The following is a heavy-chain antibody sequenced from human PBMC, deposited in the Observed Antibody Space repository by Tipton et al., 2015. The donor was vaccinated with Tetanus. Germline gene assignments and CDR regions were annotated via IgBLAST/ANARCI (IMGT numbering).Heavy chain of an antibody. CDR1: EFTFSTYS. Sequence: LSLTCAASEFTFSTYSLHWVRQAPGKGLEWVAIISNDGSNKYHADSVKGRFTISRDNSKNTLYLEMNSLRPEDTAVYYCARGKRSFDLWGRGTLVTVSS. CDR3: ARGKRSFDL. CDR2: ISNDGSNK. V-gene: IGHV3-30-3*01. J-gene: IGHJ2*01.